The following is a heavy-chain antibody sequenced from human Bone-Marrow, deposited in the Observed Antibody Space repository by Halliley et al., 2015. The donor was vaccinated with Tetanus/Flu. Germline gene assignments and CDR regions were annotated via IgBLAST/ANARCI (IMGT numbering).Heavy chain of an antibody. Sequence: QLVQSGAEVKKPGASVKVSCKASGYSFTYHGINWVRQAPGQGLEWMGWISATDGNTHYAHNVQGSVTLTTDSSTSTAYMELRSRRSDDTAVYYCARVSIFGGVSDFDYGGQGTLVTVSS. V-gene: IGHV1-18*04. CDR1: GYSFTYHG. D-gene: IGHD3-3*01. CDR3: ARVSIFGGVSDFDY. CDR2: ISATDGNT. J-gene: IGHJ4*02.